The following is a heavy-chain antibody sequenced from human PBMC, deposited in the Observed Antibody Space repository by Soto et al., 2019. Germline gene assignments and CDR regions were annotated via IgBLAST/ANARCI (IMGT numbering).Heavy chain of an antibody. V-gene: IGHV4-59*01. CDR1: GGSISSYY. D-gene: IGHD3-10*01. CDR2: IYYSGST. J-gene: IGHJ4*02. Sequence: SETLSLTCTVSGGSISSYYWSWIRQPPGKGLEWIGYIYYSGSTNYNPSHKSRVTISVDTSKNQFSLKLSSVTAADTAVYYCARGYYGSGSYYYFDYWGQGTLVTVSS. CDR3: ARGYYGSGSYYYFDY.